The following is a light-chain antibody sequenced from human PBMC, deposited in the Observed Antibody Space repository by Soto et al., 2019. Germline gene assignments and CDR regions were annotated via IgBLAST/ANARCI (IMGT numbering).Light chain of an antibody. CDR1: SSDVGGYYY. V-gene: IGLV2-14*01. CDR2: QVT. CDR3: CSYSSSSTFYV. J-gene: IGLJ1*01. Sequence: QSVRTQPASVSGSPGQSITISCTGTSSDVGGYYYVSWYQHHPGKAPKLIIYQVTSRPSGVSNRFSASKSGNTASLTISALQAEDEALYYCCSYSSSSTFYVFGTGTKVTVL.